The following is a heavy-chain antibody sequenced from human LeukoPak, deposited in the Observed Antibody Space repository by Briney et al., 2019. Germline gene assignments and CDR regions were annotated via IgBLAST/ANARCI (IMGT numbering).Heavy chain of an antibody. Sequence: PGGSLRLSCAASGFTFSNAWMSWVRQAPGKGLEWVGRIKSKTDGGTTDYAAPVKGRFTISRDDSKNTLYLQMNSLKTEDTAVYYCTTAKVAEDAFDIWGQGTMVTVSS. D-gene: IGHD4-23*01. V-gene: IGHV3-15*01. CDR1: GFTFSNAW. CDR3: TTAKVAEDAFDI. J-gene: IGHJ3*02. CDR2: IKSKTDGGTT.